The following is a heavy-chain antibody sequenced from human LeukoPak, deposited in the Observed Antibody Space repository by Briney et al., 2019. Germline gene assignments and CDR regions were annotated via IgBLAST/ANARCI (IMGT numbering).Heavy chain of an antibody. V-gene: IGHV4-39*01. CDR3: ARFLVANYYYYYGMDV. CDR1: GGSISSTTYF. Sequence: SETLSLTCTVSGGSISSTTYFWGWIRQPPGKGLEWIGSIYYSGSPYYNPSLKSRVTISVDTSKNQFSLRLSSVTAADTAVYYCARFLVANYYYYYGMDVWGQGTTVTVSS. J-gene: IGHJ6*02. CDR2: IYYSGSP. D-gene: IGHD2-15*01.